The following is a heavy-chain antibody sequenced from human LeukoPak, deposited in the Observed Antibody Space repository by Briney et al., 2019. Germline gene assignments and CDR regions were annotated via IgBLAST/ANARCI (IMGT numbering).Heavy chain of an antibody. CDR2: INHSGST. D-gene: IGHD1-26*01. Sequence: KPSETLSLTCAVYGGSFSGYYWSWIRQPPGKGLEWIGEINHSGSTNYNPSLKSRVTISVDTSKNQFSLKLSSVTAADTAVYYCARVLGYYVDDYWGHGALVTVSS. J-gene: IGHJ4*01. V-gene: IGHV4-34*01. CDR1: GGSFSGYY. CDR3: ARVLGYYVDDY.